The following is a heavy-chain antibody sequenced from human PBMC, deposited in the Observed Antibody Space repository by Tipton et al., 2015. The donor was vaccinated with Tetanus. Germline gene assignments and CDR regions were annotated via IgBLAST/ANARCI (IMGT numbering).Heavy chain of an antibody. V-gene: IGHV1-8*01. CDR1: GYAFNSYD. J-gene: IGHJ3*01. CDR3: AFGLAVAGSDALDF. Sequence: QLVQSGAEVKKPGASVKVSCKAFGYAFNSYDINWVRQASGQGLEWLGYMDPNTGHAVYGQRFQGRVALTRDTSINTAYMELSRLGSDDTAVYYCAFGLAVAGSDALDFWGQGTMVTVSS. CDR2: MDPNTGHA. D-gene: IGHD6-19*01.